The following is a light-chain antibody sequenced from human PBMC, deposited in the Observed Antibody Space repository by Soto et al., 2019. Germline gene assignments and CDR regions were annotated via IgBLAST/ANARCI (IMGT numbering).Light chain of an antibody. Sequence: EIVLTQSPGTLSVSPGGRATLSCRASQSVTSRYLGWYQQKPGQTPRLLIHGASSRAAGIPDRFSGSGSGTHFNLTISRLEPEDFAVYYCQHYDSSPYTFGQGNKLELK. CDR2: GAS. V-gene: IGKV3-20*01. CDR3: QHYDSSPYT. J-gene: IGKJ2*01. CDR1: QSVTSRY.